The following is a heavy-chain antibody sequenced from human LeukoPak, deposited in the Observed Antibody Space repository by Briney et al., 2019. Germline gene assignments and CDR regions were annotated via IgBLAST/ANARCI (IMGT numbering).Heavy chain of an antibody. D-gene: IGHD2-2*01. CDR3: ARGGLVPAAARVIGFDI. CDR2: ISGSGGST. CDR1: GFTFSSYA. Sequence: PGGSLRLSCAASGFTFSSYAMSWVRQAPGKGLEWVPAISGSGGSTYYADSVKGRFTISRDNSKNTLYLQMNSLRAEDTAVYYCARGGLVPAAARVIGFDIWGQGTMVTVSS. J-gene: IGHJ3*02. V-gene: IGHV3-23*01.